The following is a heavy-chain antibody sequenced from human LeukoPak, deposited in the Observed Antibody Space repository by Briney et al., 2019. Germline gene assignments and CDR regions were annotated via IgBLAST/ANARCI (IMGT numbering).Heavy chain of an antibody. V-gene: IGHV1-18*01. Sequence: ASVKVSCKASGYTFNSYGISWVRQAPGQGLEWMGWISAYNGNTNYAQKLQGRVTMTTDTSTSTAYVELRSLRSDDTAVYYCARDHVVGQLWLPDYYYYGMDVWGKGTTVTVSS. D-gene: IGHD5-18*01. CDR2: ISAYNGNT. CDR3: ARDHVVGQLWLPDYYYYGMDV. CDR1: GYTFNSYG. J-gene: IGHJ6*04.